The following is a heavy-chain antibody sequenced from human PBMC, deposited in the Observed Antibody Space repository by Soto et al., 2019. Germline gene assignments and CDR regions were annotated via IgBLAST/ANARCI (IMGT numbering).Heavy chain of an antibody. J-gene: IGHJ4*02. CDR3: ASSYDSSGYTPLDY. CDR1: GGSIISGDYC. CDR2: IYYSGST. D-gene: IGHD3-22*01. Sequence: PSETLSLTCTFSGGSIISGDYCWSWIRQPPGKGLEWIGYIYYSGSTYYNPSLKSRVTISVDTSKNQFSLKLSSVTAADTAVYYCASSYDSSGYTPLDYWGQGTLVTVSS. V-gene: IGHV4-30-4*01.